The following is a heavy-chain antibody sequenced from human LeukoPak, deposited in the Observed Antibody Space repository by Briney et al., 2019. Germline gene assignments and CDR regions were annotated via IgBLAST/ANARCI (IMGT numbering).Heavy chain of an antibody. CDR1: GFTFDDYA. CDR2: ISGDGGST. J-gene: IGHJ6*02. V-gene: IGHV3-43*02. D-gene: IGHD3-10*01. CDR3: AKDFYYGSGWTTFYYYYYGMDV. Sequence: GGSLRLSCAASGFTFDDYAMHWVRQAPGKGLEWVSLISGDGGSTYCADSVKGRFTISRDNSKNSLYLQMNSLRTEDTALYYCAKDFYYGSGWTTFYYYYYGMDVWGQGTTVTVSS.